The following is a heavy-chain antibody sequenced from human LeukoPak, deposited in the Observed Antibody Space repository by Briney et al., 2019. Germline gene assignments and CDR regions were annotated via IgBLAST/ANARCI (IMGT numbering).Heavy chain of an antibody. Sequence: SETLSLTCTVSGDSISSYYWSWIRQPPGKGLEWIGSINYSGSTNYNPSLKSRLTISVDTSKNQLSLKLRSVTAADTAVYYCARVGGWLPHFDYWGQGILVTVSS. D-gene: IGHD5-24*01. CDR3: ARVGGWLPHFDY. CDR2: INYSGST. J-gene: IGHJ4*02. V-gene: IGHV4-59*01. CDR1: GDSISSYY.